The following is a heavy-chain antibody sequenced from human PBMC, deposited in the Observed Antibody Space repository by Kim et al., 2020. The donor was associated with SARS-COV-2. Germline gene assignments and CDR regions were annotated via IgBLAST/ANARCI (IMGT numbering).Heavy chain of an antibody. CDR3: ARTNSSGWYGSYYYGMDV. Sequence: SETLSLTCAVSGGSISSSNWWSWVRQPPGKGLEWIGEIYHSGSTNYNPSLKSRVTISVDKSKNQFSLKLSSVTAADMAVYYCARTNSSGWYGSYYYGMDVWGQGTTVTVSS. CDR2: IYHSGST. V-gene: IGHV4-4*02. CDR1: GGSISSSNW. D-gene: IGHD6-19*01. J-gene: IGHJ6*02.